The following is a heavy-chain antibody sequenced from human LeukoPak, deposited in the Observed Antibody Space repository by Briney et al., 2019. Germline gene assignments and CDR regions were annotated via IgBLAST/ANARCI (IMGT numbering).Heavy chain of an antibody. CDR2: IYYSGST. V-gene: IGHV4-39*01. Sequence: SETLSLTCTVSGGSISSSSYYWGWIRQPPGKGLEWIGRIYYSGSTYYNPSLKSRVTISVDTSKNQFSLKLSSVTAADTAVYYCARLLDYGGNSVAFDIWGQGTMVTVSS. CDR3: ARLLDYGGNSVAFDI. D-gene: IGHD4-23*01. CDR1: GGSISSSSYY. J-gene: IGHJ3*02.